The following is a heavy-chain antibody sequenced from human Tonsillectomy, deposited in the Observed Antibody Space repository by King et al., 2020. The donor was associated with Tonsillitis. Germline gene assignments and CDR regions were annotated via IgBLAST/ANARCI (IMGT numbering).Heavy chain of an antibody. V-gene: IGHV3-73*02. J-gene: IGHJ6*04. CDR1: GFTFSDSA. D-gene: IGHD1-14*01. Sequence: VQLVESGGVLVQPGGSLKLSCVASGFTFSDSAMHWVRQASGKGLEWVGRIRSKAKNYATVYGASVGGRFTISRDDSKNTAFMEMNSLKIEDTAVYYCTRGGISGYYSGVDVWGKGTTVTVSS. CDR3: TRGGISGYYSGVDV. CDR2: IRSKAKNYAT.